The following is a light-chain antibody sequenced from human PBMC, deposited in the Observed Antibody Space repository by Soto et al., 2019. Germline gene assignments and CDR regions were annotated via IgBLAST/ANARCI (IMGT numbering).Light chain of an antibody. Sequence: EIVLTQSPDTLSLSPGERATLSCRASQSVSSYLAWYQQKPGQAPRLLIYDASNRATGIPARFSGSGSGTDFTLTISSLEPEDFAVYYCQQRTDWPWTFGQGNKVEIK. CDR1: QSVSSY. V-gene: IGKV3-11*01. J-gene: IGKJ1*01. CDR3: QQRTDWPWT. CDR2: DAS.